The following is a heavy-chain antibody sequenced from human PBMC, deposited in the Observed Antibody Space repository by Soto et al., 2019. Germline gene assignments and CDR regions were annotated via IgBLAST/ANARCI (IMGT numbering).Heavy chain of an antibody. V-gene: IGHV3-74*01. D-gene: IGHD2-15*01. CDR1: GFSLSSRW. Sequence: EVQLVESGGGLVQPGGSLRLSCAASGFSLSSRWMHWVRQIPGKGLMWVSRIKSDGSSTNYADSVKGRFSISRDNAKNTVYLQMNSLRAEDTALYYGVRDQDTYGQAVFDSWGQGTLVTVSS. CDR3: VRDQDTYGQAVFDS. CDR2: IKSDGSST. J-gene: IGHJ4*02.